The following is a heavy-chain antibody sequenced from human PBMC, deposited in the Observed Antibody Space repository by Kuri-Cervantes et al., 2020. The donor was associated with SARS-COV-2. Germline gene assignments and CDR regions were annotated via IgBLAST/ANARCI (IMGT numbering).Heavy chain of an antibody. CDR1: GFIFSDYY. CDR3: ARDQSPPNPYVSSGYYYEGDAFDI. Sequence: GGSLRLSCSASGFIFSDYYMTWIRQAPGKGLEWVSNIGTSGTTKYYADSVKGRFTISRDNAKNSLYLQMSSLSDEDAAVYYCARDQSPPNPYVSSGYYYEGDAFDIWGQGTMVTVSS. D-gene: IGHD3-22*01. V-gene: IGHV3-11*04. CDR2: IGTSGTTK. J-gene: IGHJ3*02.